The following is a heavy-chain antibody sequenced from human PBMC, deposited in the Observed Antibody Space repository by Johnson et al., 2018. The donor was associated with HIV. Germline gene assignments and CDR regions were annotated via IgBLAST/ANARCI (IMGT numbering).Heavy chain of an antibody. D-gene: IGHD6-13*01. CDR1: RFTFSYYG. CDR2: ISYDGSNK. CDR3: ARVLESKVAAGSWAFDI. V-gene: IGHV3-30*19. Sequence: VQLVESGGGVVQPGGSLRLSCSASRFTFSYYGMHWVRQAPGKGLEWVAVISYDGSNKYYADSVKGRFTISRDNSKNTLYLQMNSLTTEDTAVYYCARVLESKVAAGSWAFDIWGQGTMVTVSS. J-gene: IGHJ3*02.